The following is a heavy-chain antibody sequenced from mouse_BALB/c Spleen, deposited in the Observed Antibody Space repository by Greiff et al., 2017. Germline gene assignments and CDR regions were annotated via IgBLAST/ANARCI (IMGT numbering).Heavy chain of an antibody. J-gene: IGHJ4*01. D-gene: IGHD2-2*01. CDR1: GFNIKDYY. CDR3: PYGYDVPEAMDY. CDR2: IDPENGDT. V-gene: IGHV14-4*02. Sequence: EVQLQQSGAELVRSGASVKLSCTASGFNIKDYYMHWVKQRPEQGLEWIGWIDPENGDTEYAPKFQGKATMTADTSSNTAYLQLSSLTSEDTAVYYCPYGYDVPEAMDYWGQGTSVTVSS.